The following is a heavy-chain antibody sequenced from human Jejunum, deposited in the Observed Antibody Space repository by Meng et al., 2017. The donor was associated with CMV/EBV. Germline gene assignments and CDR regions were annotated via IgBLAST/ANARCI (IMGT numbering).Heavy chain of an antibody. CDR3: TRQLDY. CDR1: GFAFSDYW. D-gene: IGHD1-1*01. V-gene: IGHV3-7*01. J-gene: IGHJ4*02. Sequence: SCAASGFAFSDYWMDWVRQIQGKGMEWVANIKYDGREKYFVDYVEGRFTISRDNSRNTLYLHMNSLRAEDTAVYYCTRQLDYWGQGTLVTVSS. CDR2: IKYDGREK.